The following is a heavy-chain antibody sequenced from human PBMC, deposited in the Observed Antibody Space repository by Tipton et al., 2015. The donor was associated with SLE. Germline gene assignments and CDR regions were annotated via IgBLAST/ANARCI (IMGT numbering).Heavy chain of an antibody. Sequence: TLSLTCTVSGGSISSSSYYWGWIRQPPGKGLEWIGSIYYSGSTYYNPSLKSRVTISVDTSKNQFSLKLSSVTAADTAVYYCARDARYSSRRDFDSWGQGTLVTVSS. CDR2: IYYSGST. V-gene: IGHV4-39*07. J-gene: IGHJ4*02. CDR3: ARDARYSSRRDFDS. D-gene: IGHD6-13*01. CDR1: GGSISSSSYY.